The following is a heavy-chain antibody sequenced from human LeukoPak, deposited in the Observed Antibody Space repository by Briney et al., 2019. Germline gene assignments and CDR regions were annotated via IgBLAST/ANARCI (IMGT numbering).Heavy chain of an antibody. CDR3: ARFASSKYYYDSSGYSRTDI. Sequence: SXYWGWIRQPPGTGLEWLGSIYYSGSTYYNPSLKSRVTISVDTSKNQFSLKRSSVTAADTAVYYCARFASSKYYYDSSGYSRTDIWGQGTMVTVSS. CDR1: SXY. V-gene: IGHV4-39*01. J-gene: IGHJ3*02. D-gene: IGHD3-22*01. CDR2: IYYSGST.